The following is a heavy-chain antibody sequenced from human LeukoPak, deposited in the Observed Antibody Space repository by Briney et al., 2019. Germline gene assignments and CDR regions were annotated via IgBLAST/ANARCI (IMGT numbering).Heavy chain of an antibody. V-gene: IGHV3-48*01. CDR2: ISSSSSTI. CDR3: AKIPYSSSWYLGDY. J-gene: IGHJ4*02. Sequence: GGSLRLSCAASGFTFSSYSMNWVRQAPGKGLEWVSYISSSSSTIYYADSVKGRFTISRDNSKNTLYLQMNSLRAEDTAVYYCAKIPYSSSWYLGDYWGQGTLVTVSS. D-gene: IGHD6-13*01. CDR1: GFTFSSYS.